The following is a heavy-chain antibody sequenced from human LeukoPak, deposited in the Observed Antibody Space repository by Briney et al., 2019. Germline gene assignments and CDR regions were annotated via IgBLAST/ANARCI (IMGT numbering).Heavy chain of an antibody. D-gene: IGHD2-15*01. CDR1: GVSISSYF. J-gene: IGHJ5*02. CDR2: IYNSGST. V-gene: IGHV4-59*01. CDR3: ARELGAGSPNNWFDP. Sequence: SETLSLTCTVSGVSISSYFWSWIRQSPGKGLEGIGYIYNSGSTNYNPSLKSRVTISLDTSKNQFHLKLRSVTAADTAVDYCARELGAGSPNNWFDPWGQGTPVTVSS.